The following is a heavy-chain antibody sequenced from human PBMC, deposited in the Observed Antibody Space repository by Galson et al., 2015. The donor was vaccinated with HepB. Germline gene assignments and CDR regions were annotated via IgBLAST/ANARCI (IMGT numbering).Heavy chain of an antibody. CDR2: IKQDGSEK. J-gene: IGHJ5*02. CDR1: GFTFSSYW. CDR3: ARNYGEVGFAPYYDFWSGYYWEYNWFDP. Sequence: SLRLSCAASGFTFSSYWMSWVRQAPGKGLEWVANIKQDGSEKYYVDSVKGRFTISRDNAKNSLYLQMNSLRAEDTAVYYCARNYGEVGFAPYYDFWSGYYWEYNWFDPWGQGTLVTVSS. V-gene: IGHV3-7*03. D-gene: IGHD3-3*01.